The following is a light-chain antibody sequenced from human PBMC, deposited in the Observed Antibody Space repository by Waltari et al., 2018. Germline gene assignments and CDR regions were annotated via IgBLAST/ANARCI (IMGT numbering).Light chain of an antibody. V-gene: IGLV7-43*01. J-gene: IGLJ1*01. CDR3: LLFYGGSYV. Sequence: QTVVTQEPSLTVSPGGTVTLTCASSTGVVTSGSFPTWFQQNPGQPPRSLLYSIDNKHSGTPARFSGSLIGGKAALTLSGVQPEDEADYYCLLFYGGSYVFGTGTKVTVL. CDR2: SID. CDR1: TGVVTSGSF.